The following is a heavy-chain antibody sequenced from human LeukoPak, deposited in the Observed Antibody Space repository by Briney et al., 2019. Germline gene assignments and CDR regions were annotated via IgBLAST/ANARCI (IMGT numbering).Heavy chain of an antibody. CDR1: GGSITNFF. D-gene: IGHD2-15*01. Sequence: SETLSLTCSVSGGSITNFFWTWIRQPAGKGLEYIGRIYASGSIDYNPSLKRRVTMSVDTSNNQFSLNLTSVTAADTALYFCARSARFNYFYMDVWGKGTSVTVSS. CDR2: IYASGSI. CDR3: ARSARFNYFYMDV. V-gene: IGHV4-4*07. J-gene: IGHJ6*03.